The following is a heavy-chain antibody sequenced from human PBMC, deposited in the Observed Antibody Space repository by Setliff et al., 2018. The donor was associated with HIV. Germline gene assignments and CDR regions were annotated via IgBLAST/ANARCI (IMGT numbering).Heavy chain of an antibody. CDR3: ATGGGQSFDY. J-gene: IGHJ4*02. CDR1: GYTFTSYG. Sequence: ASVKVSCKASGYTFTSYGMNWVRQAPGQGLEWMGWTYIGTTNYAQKFRDRLTVTTDTSTSTAYMDLRSLSPDDTAVYYCATGGGQSFDYWGQGTLVTVS. V-gene: IGHV1-18*04. CDR2: TYIGTT. D-gene: IGHD1-26*01.